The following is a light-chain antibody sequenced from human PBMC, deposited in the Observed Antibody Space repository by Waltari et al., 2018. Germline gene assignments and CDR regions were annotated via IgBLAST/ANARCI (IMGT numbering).Light chain of an antibody. Sequence: QSALTQPASVSGSPGQSITISCTGTSSDVGSYNQVSWYQQHPGKAPKLIIYEGNKWPSGVSNRFSGSKSGNTVSLTISGLQAEDEADYYCCSYAGSSTWVFGGGTKLTVL. V-gene: IGLV2-23*01. CDR1: SSDVGSYNQ. CDR3: CSYAGSSTWV. J-gene: IGLJ3*02. CDR2: EGN.